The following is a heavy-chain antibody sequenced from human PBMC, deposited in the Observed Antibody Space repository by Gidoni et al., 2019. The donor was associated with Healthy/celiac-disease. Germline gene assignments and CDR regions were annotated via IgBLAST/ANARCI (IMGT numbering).Heavy chain of an antibody. CDR2: INPNMGGT. Sequence: QVQLVQSGAEVKKPGASVKVSCKASGYTFTGYYMHWVLQAPGQGLEWMGWINPNMGGTNYAQKFQGRVTMTRDTSISTAYMELSRLRSDDTAVYYCARDPVAVAGINWFDPWGQGTLVTVSS. CDR3: ARDPVAVAGINWFDP. D-gene: IGHD6-19*01. V-gene: IGHV1-2*02. CDR1: GYTFTGYY. J-gene: IGHJ5*02.